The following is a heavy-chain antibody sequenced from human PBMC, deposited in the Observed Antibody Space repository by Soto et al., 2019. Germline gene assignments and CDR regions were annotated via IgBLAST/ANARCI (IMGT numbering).Heavy chain of an antibody. CDR1: GFTFSNYA. D-gene: IGHD6-19*01. CDR3: AGGSGWYNAFDI. Sequence: EVQLLESGGGLVQPGGSLRLSCAASGFTFSNYAMRWVRQAPGKGLEWVSVISGSGGSTYYADSVKGRFTISRDNSKNTLYLQMNSLRAADTAVYYCAGGSGWYNAFDIWGQGTMVTVSS. V-gene: IGHV3-23*01. CDR2: ISGSGGST. J-gene: IGHJ3*02.